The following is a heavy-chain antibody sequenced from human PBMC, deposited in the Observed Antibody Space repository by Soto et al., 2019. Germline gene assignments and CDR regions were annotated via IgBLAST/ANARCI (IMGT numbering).Heavy chain of an antibody. CDR2: ISSSSSTI. J-gene: IGHJ4*02. CDR3: ARVGWELLLDYFDY. Sequence: EVQLVESGGGLVQPGGSLRLSCAASGFTFSSYSMNWVRQAPGKGLEWVSYISSSSSTIFYADSVKGRFTIPRDNAKNSLYLQMNSLRAEDTAVYYCARVGWELLLDYFDYWGQGTLVTVSS. V-gene: IGHV3-48*01. CDR1: GFTFSSYS. D-gene: IGHD1-26*01.